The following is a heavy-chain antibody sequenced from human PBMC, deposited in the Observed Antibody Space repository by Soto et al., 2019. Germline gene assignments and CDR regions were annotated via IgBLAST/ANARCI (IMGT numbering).Heavy chain of an antibody. V-gene: IGHV3-23*01. CDR3: ARAITMIVVVITIGAFDI. D-gene: IGHD3-22*01. J-gene: IGHJ3*02. CDR2: ICCSGSSK. CDR1: GFTFRSYA. Sequence: GGSLILSCAASGFTFRSYAMSWVRQAPGKGLEWVSVICCSGSSKYYADSVKGRFTISRDNSKNTLYLQMNSLRAEDTAVYYCARAITMIVVVITIGAFDIWGQGTMVTVSS.